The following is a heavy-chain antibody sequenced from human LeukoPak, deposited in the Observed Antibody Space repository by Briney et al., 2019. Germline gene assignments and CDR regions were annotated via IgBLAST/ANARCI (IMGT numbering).Heavy chain of an antibody. V-gene: IGHV3-13*01. D-gene: IGHD6-13*01. CDR1: EFTFSSYD. CDR2: IDSAGNA. Sequence: GGSLRLSCAASEFTFSSYDMHWVRQATGKGLEWVSTIDSAGNAWYPDSVKGRFTISRENAKNSLNLQMNSLRVGDTAVYYCARAKMPGIQTAGRVNYFDSWGQGTLVTVSS. J-gene: IGHJ4*02. CDR3: ARAKMPGIQTAGRVNYFDS.